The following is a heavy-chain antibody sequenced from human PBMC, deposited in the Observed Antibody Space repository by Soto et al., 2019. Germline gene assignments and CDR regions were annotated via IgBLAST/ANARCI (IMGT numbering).Heavy chain of an antibody. J-gene: IGHJ3*02. D-gene: IGHD4-17*01. CDR2: INAGNGNT. CDR3: ARADYGDYHAFDI. CDR1: GYYFTSYA. Sequence: ASVKVSCKASGYYFTSYARHWVRQAPGQRLEWMGWINAGNGNTKYSQKIQGRVTITRDTSASTAYMELSSLRSEDTAVYYCARADYGDYHAFDIWGQGTMVTVSS. V-gene: IGHV1-3*01.